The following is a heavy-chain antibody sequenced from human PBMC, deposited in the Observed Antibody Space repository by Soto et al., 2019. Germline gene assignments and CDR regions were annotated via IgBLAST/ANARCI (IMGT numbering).Heavy chain of an antibody. CDR3: PRCPQTPDTADPYPVDV. CDR2: IVPSVDTT. Sequence: QVQLVQSGTEVKKPGASVKVSCKASGGTFSRSGFHWVRQAPGQGLEWMGMIVPSVDTTNYAQKFLARVTISADQFPITVYMALRSTRPEDTALAYCPRCPQTPDTADPYPVDVWGQGTRVIVSS. J-gene: IGHJ6*02. CDR1: GGTFSRSG. V-gene: IGHV1-69*18. D-gene: IGHD5-18*01.